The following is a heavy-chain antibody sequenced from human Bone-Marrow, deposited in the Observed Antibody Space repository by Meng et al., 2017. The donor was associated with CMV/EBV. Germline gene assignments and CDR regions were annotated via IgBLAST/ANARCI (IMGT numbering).Heavy chain of an antibody. Sequence: SETLSLTCTVSGGSVRDYYWSWIRQPPGKGLEWIGYIFYSGNTKYNPSLEGRVILSVDPSKNQFSLSLTSLTAADTAVYYCARDVTPDFWGQGTLVTVSS. CDR3: ARDVTPDF. J-gene: IGHJ4*02. CDR2: IFYSGNT. V-gene: IGHV4-59*02. CDR1: GGSVRDYY. D-gene: IGHD5-18*01.